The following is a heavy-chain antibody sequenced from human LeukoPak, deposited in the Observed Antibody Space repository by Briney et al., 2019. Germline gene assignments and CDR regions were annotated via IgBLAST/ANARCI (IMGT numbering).Heavy chain of an antibody. CDR3: AKDHLPGIVVADRDY. D-gene: IGHD6-19*01. CDR1: GFTFSSYG. Sequence: GGSLRLSCAASGFTFSSYGMHWVRQAPGKGLEWVAFIRYDGSNKYYADSVKGRFTISRDNSKDTLYLQINSLRAEDTAVYYCAKDHLPGIVVADRDYWGQGTLVTVSS. V-gene: IGHV3-30*02. J-gene: IGHJ4*02. CDR2: IRYDGSNK.